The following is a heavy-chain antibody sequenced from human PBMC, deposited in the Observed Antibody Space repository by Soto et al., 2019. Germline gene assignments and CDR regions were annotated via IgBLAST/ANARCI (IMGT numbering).Heavy chain of an antibody. CDR3: ARDRGSSWFDENNWFDP. D-gene: IGHD6-13*01. Sequence: ASVKVSCKASGYSFINHYIHWVRQAPGQGLEWMGIINPGSDDSKYALKFQGRVTLTRDMSTNSVYMELSSLRFDDTAVYYCARDRGSSWFDENNWFDPWGQGTLVTVSS. CDR1: GYSFINHY. CDR2: INPGSDDS. V-gene: IGHV1-46*01. J-gene: IGHJ5*02.